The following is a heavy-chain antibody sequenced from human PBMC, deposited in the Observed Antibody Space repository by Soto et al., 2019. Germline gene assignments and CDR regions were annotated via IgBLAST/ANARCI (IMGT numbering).Heavy chain of an antibody. CDR1: GFTFSSYA. V-gene: IGHV3-23*01. CDR2: ISDSGGGT. Sequence: GGSLRLSCAASGFTFSSYAMSWVRQAPGKGLEWVSVISDSGGGTYYADSVKGRFTISRDNSKNTLYLQMNSLRAEDTAVYYCATPSSGWFYYFDYWGQGTLVTVSS. D-gene: IGHD6-19*01. J-gene: IGHJ4*02. CDR3: ATPSSGWFYYFDY.